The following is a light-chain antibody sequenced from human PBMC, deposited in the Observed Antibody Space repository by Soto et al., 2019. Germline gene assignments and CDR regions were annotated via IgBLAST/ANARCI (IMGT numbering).Light chain of an antibody. V-gene: IGKV3-11*01. CDR1: QSVSSY. J-gene: IGKJ5*01. Sequence: EIVLTQSPATLSLSPGERATLSCRASQSVSSYLAWYQQKPGQAPRLLIYDASNRATGIPARFSGSGSGTDFTLTISSLEPEDFAVYYCQPRSNWPPRITFGQGTRLEIQ. CDR3: QPRSNWPPRIT. CDR2: DAS.